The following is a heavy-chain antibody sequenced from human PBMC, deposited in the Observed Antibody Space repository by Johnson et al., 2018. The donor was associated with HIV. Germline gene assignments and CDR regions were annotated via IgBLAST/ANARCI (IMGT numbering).Heavy chain of an antibody. CDR2: ISYDGGNK. V-gene: IGHV3-30*03. D-gene: IGHD2-15*01. J-gene: IGHJ3*02. CDR3: VTLVVAPPFDI. CDR1: GFTFSAYG. Sequence: QMQLVESGGGVVQPGRSLKLACAASGFTFSAYGMYWVRQSPVKGLEWVAVISYDGGNKYYVDSVKGRFTISRDNSKNTLYLQMNSLRAEDTAVYYCVTLVVAPPFDIWGQGTMVTVSS.